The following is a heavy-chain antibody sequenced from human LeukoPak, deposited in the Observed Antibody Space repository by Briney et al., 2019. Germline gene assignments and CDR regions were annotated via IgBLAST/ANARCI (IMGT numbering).Heavy chain of an antibody. V-gene: IGHV1-69*13. J-gene: IGHJ5*02. Sequence: SVKVSCKASGGTFSSYAIGWVRQAPGQGLEWMGGIIPIFGTANYAQKFQGRVTITADESTSTAYMELSSLRSEDTAVYYCARVSLDTRRFDPWGQGTLVTVSS. CDR3: ARVSLDTRRFDP. CDR1: GGTFSSYA. CDR2: IIPIFGTA. D-gene: IGHD3/OR15-3a*01.